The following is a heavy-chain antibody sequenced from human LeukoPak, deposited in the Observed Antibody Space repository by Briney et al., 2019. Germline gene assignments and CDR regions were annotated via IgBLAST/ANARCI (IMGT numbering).Heavy chain of an antibody. CDR2: INPSGGST. J-gene: IGHJ4*02. CDR1: GYTFTSYY. V-gene: IGHV1-46*01. D-gene: IGHD3-9*01. CDR3: ARNGYDILTGYYKTFVDY. Sequence: GASVKVSCKASGYTFTSYYMHWVRQAPGQGLEWMGIINPSGGSTSYAQKFQGRVTMTRDTSISTAYMELSRLRSDDTAVYYCARNGYDILTGYYKTFVDYWGQGTLVTVSS.